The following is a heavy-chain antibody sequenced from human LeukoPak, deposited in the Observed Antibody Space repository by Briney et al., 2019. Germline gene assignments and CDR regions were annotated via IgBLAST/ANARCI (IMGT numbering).Heavy chain of an antibody. D-gene: IGHD6-19*01. CDR3: ARLSTAVAGGDY. Sequence: GGSLRLSCAAAGLAFTNSWMSWVRQTPGEGLEWVANIKQDGSEKYYVDSVKGRFTISRDNAKNSLYLQMNSLTAEDTALYYCARLSTAVAGGDYWGQGTLVTVSS. J-gene: IGHJ4*02. CDR2: IKQDGSEK. CDR1: GLAFTNSW. V-gene: IGHV3-7*01.